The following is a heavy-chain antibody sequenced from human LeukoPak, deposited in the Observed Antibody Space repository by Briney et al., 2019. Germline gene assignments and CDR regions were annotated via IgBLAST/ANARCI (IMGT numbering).Heavy chain of an antibody. V-gene: IGHV3-7*04. CDR1: GFTLSSYW. D-gene: IGHD1-26*01. Sequence: GGSLRLSCAASGFTLSSYWMSWVRQAPGRGLEWVANIKTDGSEKYYVDSVKGRFTISRDHAKNSLYLQMNNLRAEDTAIYYCARAGPDGGSYHFGYWGQGTLVTVSS. CDR3: ARAGPDGGSYHFGY. J-gene: IGHJ4*02. CDR2: IKTDGSEK.